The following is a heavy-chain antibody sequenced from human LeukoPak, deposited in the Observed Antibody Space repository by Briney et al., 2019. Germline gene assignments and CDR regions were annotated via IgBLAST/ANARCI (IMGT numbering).Heavy chain of an antibody. CDR2: IYYSGST. J-gene: IGHJ4*02. Sequence: SETLSLTCTVSGGSISSGGYYWSWIRQHPGKGLEWIGYIYYSGSTYYNPSLKSRVTISVDTSKNQFSLKLSSVTAADTAVYYCARTYSGYAHDYGDYPGSGDHYFDYWGQGTLVTVSS. D-gene: IGHD4-17*01. CDR1: GGSISSGGYY. CDR3: ARTYSGYAHDYGDYPGSGDHYFDY. V-gene: IGHV4-31*03.